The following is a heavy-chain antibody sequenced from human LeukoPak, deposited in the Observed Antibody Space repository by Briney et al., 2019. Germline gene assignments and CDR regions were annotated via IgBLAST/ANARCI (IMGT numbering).Heavy chain of an antibody. CDR1: GFTFSSYS. D-gene: IGHD6-6*01. Sequence: GGSLRLSCAASGFTFSSYSMNWVRQAPGKGLEWVSSISSNSSYIYYADSVKGRFTISRDNAKNSLYLQMNSLRAEDTAVYYCAREGQLTSFDYGGQGTLVTVSS. CDR3: AREGQLTSFDY. J-gene: IGHJ4*02. CDR2: ISSNSSYI. V-gene: IGHV3-21*01.